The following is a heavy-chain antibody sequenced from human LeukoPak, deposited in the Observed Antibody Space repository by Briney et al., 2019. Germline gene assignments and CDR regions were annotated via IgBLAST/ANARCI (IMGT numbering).Heavy chain of an antibody. D-gene: IGHD3-22*01. CDR3: ARGTLDYDSSGHDAFDI. CDR1: GYTFSNYD. CDR2: MNPNSGNT. J-gene: IGHJ3*02. V-gene: IGHV1-8*03. Sequence: ASVKVSCKASGYTFSNYDINWVRQATGQGLEWMGWMNPNSGNTGYAQKFQGRVTITRDTSASTAYMELSSLRSEDTAVYYCARGTLDYDSSGHDAFDIWGQGTMVTVSS.